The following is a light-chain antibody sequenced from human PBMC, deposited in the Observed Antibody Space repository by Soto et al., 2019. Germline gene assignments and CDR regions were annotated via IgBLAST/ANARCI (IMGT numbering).Light chain of an antibody. CDR2: AAS. Sequence: DIQMTQSPSSLSASLGDRVTITCRASQGISNYLAWYQQKPGEVPKLLIYAASTLQSGVPSRFSGTGSGTDFTLTISSLQPEDVATYYCQRYDSAPRTFGQGTKVEIK. V-gene: IGKV1-27*01. CDR1: QGISNY. CDR3: QRYDSAPRT. J-gene: IGKJ1*01.